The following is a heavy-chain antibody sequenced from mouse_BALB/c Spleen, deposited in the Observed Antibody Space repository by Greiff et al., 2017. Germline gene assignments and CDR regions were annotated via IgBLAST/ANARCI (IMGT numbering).Heavy chain of an antibody. CDR1: GFTFSSYA. D-gene: IGHD2-14*01. J-gene: IGHJ4*01. CDR2: ISSGGSYT. Sequence: EVQGVESGGGLVKPGGSLKLSCAASGFTFSSYAMSWVRQSPEKRLEWVAEISSGGSYTYYPDTVTGRFTISRDNAKNTLYLEMSSLRSEDTAMYYCARAVRRAMDYWGQGTSVTVSS. V-gene: IGHV5-9-4*01. CDR3: ARAVRRAMDY.